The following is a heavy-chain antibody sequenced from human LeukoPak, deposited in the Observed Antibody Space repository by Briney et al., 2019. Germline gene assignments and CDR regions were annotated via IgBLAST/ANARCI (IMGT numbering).Heavy chain of an antibody. CDR1: GYTFTSYD. CDR2: MNPNSGNT. D-gene: IGHD4-17*01. J-gene: IGHJ6*02. CDR3: ASVATVTTDYYGMDV. Sequence: ASVKVSCKAFGYTFTSYDINWVRQATGQGLERMGWMNPNSGNTGYAQKFQGRVTMTRNTSISTAYMELSSLRSEDTAVYYCASVATVTTDYYGMDVWGQGTTVTVSS. V-gene: IGHV1-8*01.